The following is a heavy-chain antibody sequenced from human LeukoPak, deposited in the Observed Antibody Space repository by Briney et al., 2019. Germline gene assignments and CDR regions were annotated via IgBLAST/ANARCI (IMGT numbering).Heavy chain of an antibody. D-gene: IGHD6-13*01. CDR2: ISGSGGST. CDR3: AKVMATYSSSWYQNLYYLDD. V-gene: IGHV3-23*01. Sequence: GGSLRLSCAASGFTFSSYAMSWVRQAPGKGLEWVSAISGSGGSTYYADSVKGRFTISRDNSKNTLYLQMNSLRAEDTAVYYCAKVMATYSSSWYQNLYYLDDWGQGTPVTVSS. CDR1: GFTFSSYA. J-gene: IGHJ4*02.